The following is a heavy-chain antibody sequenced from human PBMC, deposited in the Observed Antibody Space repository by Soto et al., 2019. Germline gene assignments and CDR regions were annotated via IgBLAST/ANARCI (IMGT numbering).Heavy chain of an antibody. CDR3: AKPTDYYDSSGYWDDDFDI. J-gene: IGHJ3*02. D-gene: IGHD3-22*01. CDR1: GFTLSSYA. CDR2: ISGSGGST. V-gene: IGHV3-23*01. Sequence: GGSLRLSCAASGFTLSSYAMSWVRQAPGKGLEWVSAISGSGGSTYYADSVKGRFTISRDNSKNTLYLQMNSLRAEDTAVYYCAKPTDYYDSSGYWDDDFDIWGQGTMVTVSS.